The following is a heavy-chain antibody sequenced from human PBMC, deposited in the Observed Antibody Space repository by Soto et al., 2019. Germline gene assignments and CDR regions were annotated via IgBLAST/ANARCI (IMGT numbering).Heavy chain of an antibody. CDR3: AREGTAVAGYYFDY. CDR2: ISSSSSYI. V-gene: IGHV3-21*01. Sequence: EVQLVESGGGLVKPGGSLRLSCAASGFTFSSYSMNWVRQAPGKGLEWVSSISSSSSYIYYADSVKGRFTISRDNAKNSLYMQMNSLRAEDTAVYYCAREGTAVAGYYFDYWGQGTLVTVSS. D-gene: IGHD6-19*01. CDR1: GFTFSSYS. J-gene: IGHJ4*02.